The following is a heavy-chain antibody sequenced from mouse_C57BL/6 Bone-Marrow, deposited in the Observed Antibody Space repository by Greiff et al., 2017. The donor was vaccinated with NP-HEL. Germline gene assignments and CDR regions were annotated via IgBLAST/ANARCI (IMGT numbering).Heavy chain of an antibody. CDR2: INYVASST. CDR1: GFTFSDYS. D-gene: IGHD2-4*01. V-gene: IGHV5-16*01. CDR3: AREDELRRRTYAMDY. J-gene: IGHJ4*01. Sequence: EVQLQESEGGLVQPGSSMKLSCTASGFTFSDYSMAWVRQVPEKGLEWVANINYVASSTYYLVSLKSGFIISRDNAKNILNLQMSSLKSEDTATYYCAREDELRRRTYAMDYWGQGTSVTVSS.